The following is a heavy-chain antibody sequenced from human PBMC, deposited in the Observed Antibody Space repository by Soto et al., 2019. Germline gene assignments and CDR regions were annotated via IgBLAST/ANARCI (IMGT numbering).Heavy chain of an antibody. Sequence: QVQLVESGGGVVQPGRPLRLSCAASGFTFSSYALHWVRQAPGKGLEWVAVISYDGSKKYYADSVKGRFTISRDNSKNTLYVQMNSLRVEDTAVYYCARSVAFWSGNEPNNWFDPWGQGTLVTVSS. D-gene: IGHD3-3*01. CDR1: GFTFSSYA. CDR2: ISYDGSKK. J-gene: IGHJ5*02. CDR3: ARSVAFWSGNEPNNWFDP. V-gene: IGHV3-30-3*01.